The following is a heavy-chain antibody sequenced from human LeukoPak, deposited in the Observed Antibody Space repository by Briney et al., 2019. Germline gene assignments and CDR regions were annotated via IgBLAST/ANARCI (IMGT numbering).Heavy chain of an antibody. CDR2: IRYDGRDK. CDR3: AMLGIELTGEVDY. D-gene: IGHD6-19*01. Sequence: GGSLRLSCAASGFTFSSYGMHWVRQPPGKGLEWVAFIRYDGRDKYYADSVKGRFTISRDNSKNTLYLQMNSLRPEDTAVYYCAMLGIELTGEVDYWGQGTLVTVSS. J-gene: IGHJ4*02. CDR1: GFTFSSYG. V-gene: IGHV3-30*02.